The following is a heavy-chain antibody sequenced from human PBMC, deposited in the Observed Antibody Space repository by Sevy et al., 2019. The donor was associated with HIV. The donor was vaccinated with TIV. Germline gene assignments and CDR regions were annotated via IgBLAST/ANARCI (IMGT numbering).Heavy chain of an antibody. V-gene: IGHV1-18*01. CDR2: IGVYNGNS. CDR1: GYTFSSNG. CDR3: ARVPTYYFGSGTYFDY. Sequence: SVKVPCKASGYTFSSNGIAWVRQAPGQGLQLMGWIGVYNGNSKYAQNLQDRLTMTTDTSTSTAYMELKSLRSDDTAVYYCARVPTYYFGSGTYFDYWGHGTLVTVSS. J-gene: IGHJ4*01. D-gene: IGHD3-10*01.